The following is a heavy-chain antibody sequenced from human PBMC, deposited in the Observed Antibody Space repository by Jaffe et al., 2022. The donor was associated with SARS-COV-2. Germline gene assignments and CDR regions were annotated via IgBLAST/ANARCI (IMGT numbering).Heavy chain of an antibody. CDR3: ARGPSPYSGSGDYYMDV. D-gene: IGHD1-26*01. Sequence: QVQLVQSGAEVKKPGASVKVSCKASGYTFTSYDINWVRQATGQGLEWMGWMNPNSGNTGYAQKFQGRVTMTRNTSISTAYMELSSLRSEDTAVYYCARGPSPYSGSGDYYMDVWGKGTTVTVSS. J-gene: IGHJ6*03. CDR2: MNPNSGNT. V-gene: IGHV1-8*01. CDR1: GYTFTSYD.